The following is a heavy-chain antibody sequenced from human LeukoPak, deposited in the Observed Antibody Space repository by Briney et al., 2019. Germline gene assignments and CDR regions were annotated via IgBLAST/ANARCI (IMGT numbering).Heavy chain of an antibody. Sequence: PGGSLRLSCAASGFTFSNYSMNWVRRAPGKGLEWVSYISSSSNTIHYADSVKGRFTISRDNAKNSLYLQMNSLRVEDTAVYYCARGGSSGSMIYWGQGTLVTVSS. CDR2: ISSSSNTI. V-gene: IGHV3-48*01. D-gene: IGHD3-22*01. CDR1: GFTFSNYS. J-gene: IGHJ4*02. CDR3: ARGGSSGSMIY.